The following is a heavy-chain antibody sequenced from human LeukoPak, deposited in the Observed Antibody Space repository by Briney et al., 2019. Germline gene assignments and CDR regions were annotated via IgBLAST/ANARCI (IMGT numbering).Heavy chain of an antibody. J-gene: IGHJ5*02. D-gene: IGHD4-17*01. CDR1: GFTFSSYA. Sequence: GGSLRLSCAAAGFTFSSYAMSWVRQAPGKGLEWVSSISGSGGSTYYADSVKGRFAISRDNSKNTLYVQMNSLRAEDTAVYYCAKDRWAWEMTTVTTHWSDPWGQGTLVTVSS. CDR3: AKDRWAWEMTTVTTHWSDP. CDR2: ISGSGGST. V-gene: IGHV3-23*01.